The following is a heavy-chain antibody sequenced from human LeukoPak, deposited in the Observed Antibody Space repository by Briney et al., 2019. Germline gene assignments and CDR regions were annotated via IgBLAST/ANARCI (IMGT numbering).Heavy chain of an antibody. CDR3: ARAGGGYNLDY. CDR2: IYDSGRT. D-gene: IGHD5-24*01. Sequence: SETLFLTCTVSGASVSSYYWSWIRQPPGKGLEWIGYIYDSGRTNYNPSLRSRVTMSLDTSKNQFSLKLSSVTAADTAVYYCARAGGGYNLDYWGQGTLVTVSS. V-gene: IGHV4-59*02. J-gene: IGHJ4*02. CDR1: GASVSSYY.